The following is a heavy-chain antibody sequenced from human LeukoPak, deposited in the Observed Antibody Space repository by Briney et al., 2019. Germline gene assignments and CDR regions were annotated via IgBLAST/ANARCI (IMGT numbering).Heavy chain of an antibody. V-gene: IGHV4-39*07. D-gene: IGHD4/OR15-4a*01. CDR2: IYYSGSA. J-gene: IGHJ4*02. CDR3: ARKPIANSAWYYFDY. CDR1: GGSVNSGTYY. Sequence: PSETLSLTCTVSGGSVNSGTYYWSWIRQPPGKGLEWIGNIYYSGSAYYNPSLKSRVTMSVDTSKNQFSLKLSSVTAADTAVYYCARKPIANSAWYYFDYWGQGTLVTVSS.